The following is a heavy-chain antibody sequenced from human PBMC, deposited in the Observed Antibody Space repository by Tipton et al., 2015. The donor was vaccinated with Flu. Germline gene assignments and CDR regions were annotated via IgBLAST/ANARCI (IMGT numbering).Heavy chain of an antibody. V-gene: IGHV4-39*01. J-gene: IGHJ5*01. CDR2: VYYSGST. CDR1: GGSLRSSNHY. Sequence: TLSLTCTVSGGSLRSSNHYWGWIRQPPGKGLEWIGSVYYSGSTYYNPSLKSRVTISLDMSKNQLSLKLSSVTAADTAVYFCARRDFSNYVSEPKNWFDFWGQGTLVTVSS. D-gene: IGHD4-11*01. CDR3: ARRDFSNYVSEPKNWFDF.